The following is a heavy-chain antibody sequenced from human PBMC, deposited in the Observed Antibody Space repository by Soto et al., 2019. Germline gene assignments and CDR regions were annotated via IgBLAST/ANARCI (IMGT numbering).Heavy chain of an antibody. J-gene: IGHJ6*02. CDR1: GFTFNDYW. CDR3: ARGLKYKSGMDV. Sequence: EVQLVESGGGLVQPGGSLRLSCVASGFTFNDYWMHGVRQAPGKGLVWVSRLNSDGSSGYYGDSMKGRFTISRDNAKNTRYLQITSLRDEDTAVYYCARGLKYKSGMDVWGQGTTVTVSS. CDR2: LNSDGSSG. D-gene: IGHD1-20*01. V-gene: IGHV3-74*01.